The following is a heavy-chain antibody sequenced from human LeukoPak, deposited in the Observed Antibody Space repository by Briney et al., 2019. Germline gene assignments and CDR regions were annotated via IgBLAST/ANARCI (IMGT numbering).Heavy chain of an antibody. J-gene: IGHJ6*04. D-gene: IGHD2-2*01. CDR3: VLSWSSTSPDSDHYYGMDV. CDR1: GFTFSSYA. V-gene: IGHV3-64D*06. CDR2: ISSNGGST. Sequence: GGSLRLSCSASGFTFSSYAMHWVRQAPGKGLEDASAISSNGGSTYYAESVKGRFTISRDNSKNTLYLQMSSLRAEDTGVYYCVLSWSSTSPDSDHYYGMDVWGKGTTVTVSS.